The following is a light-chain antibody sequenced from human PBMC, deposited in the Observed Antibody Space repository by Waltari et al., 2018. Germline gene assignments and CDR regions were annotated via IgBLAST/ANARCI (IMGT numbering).Light chain of an antibody. CDR2: DAS. CDR3: QQYVSLPAT. CDR1: QSISMP. V-gene: IGKV3-20*01. J-gene: IGKJ1*01. Sequence: RPTLSCRASQSISMPLAWYQQKPGQAPRLLIYDASTRATGIPDRFSGSGSGTDFSLTISRLEPEDSAVYYCQQYVSLPATFGQGTKVEIK.